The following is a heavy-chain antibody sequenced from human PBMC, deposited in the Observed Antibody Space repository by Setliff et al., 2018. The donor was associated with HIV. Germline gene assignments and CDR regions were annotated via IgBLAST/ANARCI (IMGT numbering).Heavy chain of an antibody. CDR3: AKLSHSHDSNGFTVDY. CDR2: INTDGSSA. V-gene: IGHV3-74*03. CDR1: GFTFSNSW. J-gene: IGHJ4*02. D-gene: IGHD3-22*01. Sequence: GGSLRLSCAASGFTFSNSWMHWVRQAPGKGLVWVSRINTDGSSATYADSVKGRFTISRDNSKNTLYLQMKSLRAEDTAVYYCAKLSHSHDSNGFTVDYWGRGTLVTVSS.